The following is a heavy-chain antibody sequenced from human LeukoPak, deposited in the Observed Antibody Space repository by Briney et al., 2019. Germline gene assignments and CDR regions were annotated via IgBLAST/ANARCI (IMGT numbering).Heavy chain of an antibody. D-gene: IGHD2-15*01. CDR3: AKDNCNGGSCFTYFDY. CDR1: GFTFDDYA. Sequence: PGRSLRLSCAASGFTFDDYAMHWVRQAPGKGLEWVSGISWNSGYIGYADSVKGRFPISRDNAKNSLYLQMNSLRAEDTALYYCAKDNCNGGSCFTYFDYWGQGTLVTVSS. J-gene: IGHJ4*02. V-gene: IGHV3-9*01. CDR2: ISWNSGYI.